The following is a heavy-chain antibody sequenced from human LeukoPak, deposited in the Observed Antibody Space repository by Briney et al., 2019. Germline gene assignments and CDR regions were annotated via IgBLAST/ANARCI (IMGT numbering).Heavy chain of an antibody. CDR2: ISYDGSNK. V-gene: IGHV3-30-3*01. Sequence: GGSLRLSCAASGFTFSGYAMHWVRQAPGKGLEWVAVISYDGSNKYYADSVKGRFTISRDNSKNTLYLQMNSLRAEDTAVYYCAREWELTEFDYWGEATLVTVSS. CDR3: AREWELTEFDY. CDR1: GFTFSGYA. D-gene: IGHD1-26*01. J-gene: IGHJ4*02.